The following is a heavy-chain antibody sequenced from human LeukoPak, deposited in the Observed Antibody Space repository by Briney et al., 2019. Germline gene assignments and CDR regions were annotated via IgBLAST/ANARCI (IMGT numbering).Heavy chain of an antibody. CDR3: ARQRAGFTVTTSDY. D-gene: IGHD4-17*01. V-gene: IGHV3-48*01. CDR1: GFTFSSYG. CDR2: ISGSSSTI. J-gene: IGHJ4*02. Sequence: PGGPLSLSCAASGFTFSSYGMNWVRQAPGKGLEWVSYISGSSSTIYYADSVKGRFTISRDNAKNSLYLQMNSLRAEDTAVYYCARQRAGFTVTTSDYWGQGTLVTVSS.